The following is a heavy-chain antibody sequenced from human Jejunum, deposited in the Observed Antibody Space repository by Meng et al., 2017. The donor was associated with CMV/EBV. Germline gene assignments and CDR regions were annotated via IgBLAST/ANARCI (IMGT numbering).Heavy chain of an antibody. CDR1: GGSFSGYY. CDR3: TRGFVKYTVTRVGNWFDP. D-gene: IGHD4-17*01. Sequence: QVQLQPWGAGLLKPSETLSLTWAVYGGSFSGYYWSWIRQPPGKGLEWIGEINHSGSTNYNPSLKSRVTISVDTSKNQFSLKLSSVTAADTAVYYCTRGFVKYTVTRVGNWFDPWGQGTLVTVSS. CDR2: INHSGST. J-gene: IGHJ5*02. V-gene: IGHV4-34*01.